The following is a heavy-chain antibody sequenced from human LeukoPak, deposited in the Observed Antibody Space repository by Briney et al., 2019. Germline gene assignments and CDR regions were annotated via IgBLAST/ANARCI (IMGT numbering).Heavy chain of an antibody. D-gene: IGHD1-26*01. CDR1: GGSISSDVHY. Sequence: PSETLSLTCTVAGGSISSDVHYWDWIRQAPGKWLEWIGSLLYNGNTWYNPSLESRVTISVDTSENQFSLRLTSVNAADTALYFCTRRGSGNGGTYAGMDVWGPGTSVTVSS. CDR3: TRRGSGNGGTYAGMDV. V-gene: IGHV4-39*01. CDR2: LLYNGNT. J-gene: IGHJ6*02.